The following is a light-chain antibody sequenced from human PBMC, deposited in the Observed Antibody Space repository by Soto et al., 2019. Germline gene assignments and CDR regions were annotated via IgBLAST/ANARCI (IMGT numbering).Light chain of an antibody. CDR2: DVS. J-gene: IGLJ2*01. V-gene: IGLV2-11*01. CDR3: CSYAGSYTVV. CDR1: SSDVGGYHY. Sequence: QSALTQPRSVSGSPGQSVTISCTGTSSDVGGYHYVSWYQQHPGKATKLMIYDVSKRPSGVPDRFSGSKSGKTASLTISGLQAEDEADYYCCSYAGSYTVVFGGGTKLTVL.